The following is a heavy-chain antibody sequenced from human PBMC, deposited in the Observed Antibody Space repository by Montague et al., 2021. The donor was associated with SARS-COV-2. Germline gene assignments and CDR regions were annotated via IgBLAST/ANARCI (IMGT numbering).Heavy chain of an antibody. Sequence: TLSLTCTVSGGSISSGSYYWCWLRQPAGKGLEWIGSIYTSGTTYYSSSLKSRVTISVDTSKNQFSLKLTSVTAADTAVYYCARAHSGSWAHLDYWGQGSLVTVSS. CDR3: ARAHSGSWAHLDY. D-gene: IGHD5-12*01. V-gene: IGHV4-61*02. J-gene: IGHJ4*02. CDR1: GGSISSGSYY. CDR2: IYTSGTT.